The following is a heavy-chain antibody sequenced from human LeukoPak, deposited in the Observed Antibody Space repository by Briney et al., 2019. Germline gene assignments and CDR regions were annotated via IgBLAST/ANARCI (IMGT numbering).Heavy chain of an antibody. V-gene: IGHV1-69*04. CDR3: ARSYCGGDCPLISYYYYGMDV. D-gene: IGHD2-21*02. CDR1: GGTFSSYA. CDR2: IIPILGIA. J-gene: IGHJ6*02. Sequence: SVKVSCKASGGTFSSYAISWVRQAPGQGLEWMGRIIPILGIANYAQKFQGGVTITADKSTSTAYMELSSLRSEDTAVYYCARSYCGGDCPLISYYYYGMDVWGQGTTVTVSS.